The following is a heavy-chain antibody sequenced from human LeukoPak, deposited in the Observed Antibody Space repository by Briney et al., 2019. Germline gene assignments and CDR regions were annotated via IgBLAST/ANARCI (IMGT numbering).Heavy chain of an antibody. V-gene: IGHV3-49*04. J-gene: IGHJ4*02. CDR3: SRGGANSPFDY. D-gene: IGHD1-1*01. CDR1: GFTFSNAW. CDR2: IRSKAYGGTT. Sequence: GGSLRLSCAASGFTFSNAWMSWVRQAPGKGLEWVGFIRSKAYGGTTEDAASVKGRFTISRDDSKSIAYLQMSSLKAEDTAVYYCSRGGANSPFDYWGQGTLVTVSS.